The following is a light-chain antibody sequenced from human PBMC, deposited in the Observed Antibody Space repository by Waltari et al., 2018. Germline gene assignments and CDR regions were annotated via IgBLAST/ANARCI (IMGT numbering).Light chain of an antibody. CDR2: GAS. J-gene: IGKJ4*01. Sequence: EIVITQSPATLSVSVGESATPSCRASQRFGSNLAWYQLKPGQAPRLLLSGASTRATGIPARFSGSGSGTEFTLTISSLQSEDFAVYYCQQYNDWPPTFGGGTKVEIK. V-gene: IGKV3-15*01. CDR1: QRFGSN. CDR3: QQYNDWPPT.